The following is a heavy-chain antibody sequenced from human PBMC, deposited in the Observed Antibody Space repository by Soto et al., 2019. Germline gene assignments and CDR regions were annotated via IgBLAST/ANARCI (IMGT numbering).Heavy chain of an antibody. CDR3: ARGHVDTAMVYYYYMDV. CDR1: GGSFSGYY. V-gene: IGHV4-34*01. D-gene: IGHD5-18*01. Sequence: PSETLSLTCAVYGGSFSGYYWSWIRQPPGKGLEWIGEINHSGSTNYTPSLKSRVTISVDTSKNQFSLKLSSVTAADTSFFYCARGHVDTAMVYYYYMDVWGKGTTVTVSS. CDR2: INHSGST. J-gene: IGHJ6*03.